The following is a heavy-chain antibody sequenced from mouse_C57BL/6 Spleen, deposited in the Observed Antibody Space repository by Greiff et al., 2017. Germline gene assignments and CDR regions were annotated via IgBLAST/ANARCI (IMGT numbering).Heavy chain of an antibody. V-gene: IGHV10-1*01. Sequence: EVNLVESGGGLVQPKGSLKLSCAASGFSFNTYAMNWVRQAPGKGLEWVARIRSKSNNYATYYADSVKDRFTISRDDSESMLYLQMNNLKTEDTAMYYCVRGYDGYYGGAMDYWGQGTSVTVSS. CDR2: IRSKSNNYAT. CDR3: VRGYDGYYGGAMDY. CDR1: GFSFNTYA. J-gene: IGHJ4*01. D-gene: IGHD2-3*01.